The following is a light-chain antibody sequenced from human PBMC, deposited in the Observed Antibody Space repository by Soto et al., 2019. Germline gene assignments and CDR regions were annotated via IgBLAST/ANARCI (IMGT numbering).Light chain of an antibody. Sequence: EIVLTQSPGTLSLSPGERATLSCRASQSVNTNYLAWYQQKSGQPPRLLIYGASSRATGIPDMFSGSGSGTDFTLTISRLEPEDFAAYFCPQYGSSPITFGLGTRLEIK. CDR1: QSVNTNY. CDR2: GAS. V-gene: IGKV3-20*01. CDR3: PQYGSSPIT. J-gene: IGKJ5*01.